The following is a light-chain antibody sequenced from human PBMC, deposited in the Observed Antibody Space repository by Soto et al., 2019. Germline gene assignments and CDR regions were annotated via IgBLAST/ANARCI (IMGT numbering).Light chain of an antibody. Sequence: DIQMTQSPSTLSASVGDTVTITCRASQSINTWLTWYQQTPGKAPKLLIYDAFSLESGVPSRFSGSGSGTEFTLTISSLQPGDFATYYCQQYNSYPWTFGQGTKVEIK. CDR2: DAF. CDR1: QSINTW. J-gene: IGKJ1*01. CDR3: QQYNSYPWT. V-gene: IGKV1-5*01.